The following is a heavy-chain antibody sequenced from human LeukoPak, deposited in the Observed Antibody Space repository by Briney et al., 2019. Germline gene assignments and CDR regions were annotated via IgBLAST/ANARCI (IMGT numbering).Heavy chain of an antibody. CDR3: ARPSRAYYYYYYMDV. V-gene: IGHV1-69*05. Sequence: SVKVSCKASGGTFSYYAISWVRQAPGQGLEWIGRIIPIFGTTNYAQKFQGRVTITTDESTSTAYMELSSLRSEDTAVYYCARPSRAYYYYYYMDVWGKGTTVTVSS. CDR2: IIPIFGTT. J-gene: IGHJ6*03. CDR1: GGTFSYYA.